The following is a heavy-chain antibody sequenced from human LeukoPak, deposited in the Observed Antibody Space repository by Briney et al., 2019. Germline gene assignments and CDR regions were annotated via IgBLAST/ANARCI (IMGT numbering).Heavy chain of an antibody. Sequence: QAGGSLRFYCAASGFTFSSYWMSWVRQAPGKGLEWVANIKQDGSEKYYVDSVKGRFTISRDNAKNSLYLQMNSLRAEDTAVYYCARVMSRRWLQSYYFDDWGQGTLVTVSS. CDR1: GFTFSSYW. CDR2: IKQDGSEK. CDR3: ARVMSRRWLQSYYFDD. D-gene: IGHD5-24*01. J-gene: IGHJ4*02. V-gene: IGHV3-7*01.